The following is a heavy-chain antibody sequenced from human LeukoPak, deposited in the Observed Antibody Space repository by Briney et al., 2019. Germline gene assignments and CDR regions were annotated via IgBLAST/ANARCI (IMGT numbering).Heavy chain of an antibody. CDR3: ARDSPYYYDSSGYYERGLFDY. CDR1: GGSISSYY. V-gene: IGHV4-4*07. J-gene: IGHJ4*02. CDR2: IYTSGST. D-gene: IGHD3-22*01. Sequence: PETLSLTCTVSGGSISSYYWSWIRQPAGKGLEWIGRIYTSGSTNYNPSLKSRVTMSVDTSKNQFSLKLSSVTAADTAVYYCARDSPYYYDSSGYYERGLFDYWGQGTLVTVSS.